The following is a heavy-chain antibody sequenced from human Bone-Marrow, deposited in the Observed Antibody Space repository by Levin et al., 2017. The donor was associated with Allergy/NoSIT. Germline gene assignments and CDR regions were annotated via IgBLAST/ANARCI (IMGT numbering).Heavy chain of an antibody. J-gene: IGHJ4*02. CDR2: ISGGSSYI. V-gene: IGHV3-21*05. CDR3: ARDRGAAPEYYSDS. Sequence: GGSLRLSCVASGFTFSTYTMNWVRQAPGKGLEWISFISGGSSYIYYADSVKGRFTISRDNANNSLYLQMNSLTAEDTAVYYCARDRGAAPEYYSDSWGQGTLVTVSS. CDR1: GFTFSTYT. D-gene: IGHD6-13*01.